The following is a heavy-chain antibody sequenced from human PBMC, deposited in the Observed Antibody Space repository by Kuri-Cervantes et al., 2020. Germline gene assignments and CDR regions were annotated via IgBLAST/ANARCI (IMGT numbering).Heavy chain of an antibody. CDR3: ARERRRTCGGGCYSGHWFDP. V-gene: IGHV3-9*01. CDR2: ISWNSGSI. Sequence: GGSLRLSCAASGFTFDDYAMHWVRQAPGKGLEWVSGISWNSGSIGYADSVKGRFTISRDNAKNSLYLQMNSLRAEDTAVYYCARERRRTCGGGCYSGHWFDPWGQGTLVTVSS. J-gene: IGHJ5*02. CDR1: GFTFDDYA. D-gene: IGHD2-21*02.